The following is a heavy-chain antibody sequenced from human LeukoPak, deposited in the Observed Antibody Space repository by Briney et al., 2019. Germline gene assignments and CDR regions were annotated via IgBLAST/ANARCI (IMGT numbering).Heavy chain of an antibody. J-gene: IGHJ4*02. D-gene: IGHD5-12*01. CDR3: ARRRDRGYDFDY. CDR2: IYYSGST. Sequence: SQTLSLTGTVSGXSISGGDGSWSWIRQRPGKGQEWIGYIYYSGSTYYNPSLKSRLTISVDTSKSQFSLRLSSVTAADTAVYYCARRRDRGYDFDYWGQGTLVTVSS. CDR1: GXSISGGDGS. V-gene: IGHV4-31*03.